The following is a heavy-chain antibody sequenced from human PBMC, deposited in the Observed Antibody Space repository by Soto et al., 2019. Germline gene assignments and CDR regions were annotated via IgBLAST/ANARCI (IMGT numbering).Heavy chain of an antibody. CDR3: ARAPARYYYDSSGYYYGDDFDY. V-gene: IGHV4-30-2*01. CDR2: IYHSGST. D-gene: IGHD3-22*01. Sequence: QLQLQESGSGLVKPSQTLSLTCAVSGDSISSGGYSWSWIRQPPGKGLEWIGYIYHSGSTYYNPSLKSRVTFSVDRSKTQFALNLSSGTAADTAVYYCARAPARYYYDSSGYYYGDDFDYWGQGTLVTVSS. J-gene: IGHJ4*02. CDR1: GDSISSGGYS.